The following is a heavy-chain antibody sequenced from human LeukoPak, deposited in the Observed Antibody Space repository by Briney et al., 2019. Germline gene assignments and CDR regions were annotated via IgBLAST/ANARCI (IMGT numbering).Heavy chain of an antibody. CDR3: AGGIAAAVH. D-gene: IGHD6-13*01. CDR2: MKTDGTRI. Sequence: GGSLRLSCAASGFRFSNSWMYWVRQGPGKGPVWVSRMKTDGTRIEYADSVKGRFTISIDKAKNTLYLQMNSLRAEDTAVYYCAGGIAAAVHWGPGTLVTVSS. V-gene: IGHV3-74*01. J-gene: IGHJ4*02. CDR1: GFRFSNSW.